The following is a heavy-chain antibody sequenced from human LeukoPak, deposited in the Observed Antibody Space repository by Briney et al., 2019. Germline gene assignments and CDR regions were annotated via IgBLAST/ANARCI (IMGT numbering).Heavy chain of an antibody. V-gene: IGHV4-39*07. Sequence: SETLSLTCTVSGGSISSSSYYWGWIRQPPGKGLEWIGSIYYSGSTYYNPSLKSRVTISVDTSKNQFSLKLSSVTAADTAVYYCAREGVYSPDPSSYHRHAFDVWGKGTVVIVSS. J-gene: IGHJ3*01. CDR2: IYYSGST. D-gene: IGHD3-16*02. CDR3: AREGVYSPDPSSYHRHAFDV. CDR1: GGSISSSSYY.